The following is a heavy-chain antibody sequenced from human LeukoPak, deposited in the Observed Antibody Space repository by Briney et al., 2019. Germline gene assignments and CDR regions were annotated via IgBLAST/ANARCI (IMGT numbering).Heavy chain of an antibody. J-gene: IGHJ3*02. CDR3: ALNGREVPSGAFDI. D-gene: IGHD3-16*02. CDR1: GFTFSSYA. V-gene: IGHV3-23*01. CDR2: ISGSSGRT. Sequence: PGGSLRLSCAASGFTFSSYAMNWVRQAPEKGLEWVSAISGSSGRTYYADSVKGRFTISRDNSKNTLYLQMNSLRAEDTAVYYCALNGREVPSGAFDIWGQGTMVTVSS.